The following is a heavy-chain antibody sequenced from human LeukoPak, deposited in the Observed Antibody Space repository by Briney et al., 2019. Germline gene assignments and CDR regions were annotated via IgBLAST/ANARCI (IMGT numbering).Heavy chain of an antibody. CDR3: ARNWNYKFDY. CDR1: GFTFSNYW. Sequence: PGGSLRLSCAASGFTFSNYWMHWVRKAPGKGLVWVSRINDDGITTTYADSVKGRFTIFRDNAKNTLYLQMNSLRAEDTAVYYCARNWNYKFDYWGQGTLVTVS. J-gene: IGHJ4*02. D-gene: IGHD1-7*01. CDR2: INDDGITT. V-gene: IGHV3-74*01.